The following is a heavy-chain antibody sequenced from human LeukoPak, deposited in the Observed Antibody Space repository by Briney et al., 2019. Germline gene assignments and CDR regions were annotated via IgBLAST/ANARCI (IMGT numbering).Heavy chain of an antibody. D-gene: IGHD3-22*01. Sequence: GGSLRLSCAASGFAFSSYAMSWVRQAPGKGLEWVSAISGSGGSTYYADSVKGRFTISRDNSKNTLYLQMNSLRAEDTAVYYCAKAPQYYYDSSGYSPFDHWGQGTLVTVSS. J-gene: IGHJ4*02. CDR1: GFAFSSYA. CDR3: AKAPQYYYDSSGYSPFDH. CDR2: ISGSGGST. V-gene: IGHV3-23*01.